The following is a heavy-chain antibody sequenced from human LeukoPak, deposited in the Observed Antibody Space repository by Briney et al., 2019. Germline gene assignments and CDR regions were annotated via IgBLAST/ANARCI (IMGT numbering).Heavy chain of an antibody. D-gene: IGHD3-9*01. J-gene: IGHJ4*02. CDR1: VFTVSSNY. V-gene: IGHV3-53*01. Sequence: PGWSLTLSCPASVFTVSSNYMSWVRQAPGRGVEWVSVIYSGGSTYYAASVKGRFTISRDNSKKTLYLQMNSLRAEDTAVYYCAREDILTGFDYWGQGTLVTVSS. CDR2: IYSGGST. CDR3: AREDILTGFDY.